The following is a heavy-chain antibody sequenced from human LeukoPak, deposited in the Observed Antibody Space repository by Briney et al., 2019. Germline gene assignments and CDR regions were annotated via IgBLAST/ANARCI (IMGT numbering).Heavy chain of an antibody. CDR1: GFTFSSYW. CDR3: ASLVVTDNWAFDI. CDR2: INNDASST. Sequence: PGGSLRLSCAASGFTFSSYWMHWVRQAPGEGLVWVSRINNDASSTSYADSVKGRFTISRDSAKNTVYLQMNSLRAGDTAVYYCASLVVTDNWAFDIWGQGTMVFVSS. V-gene: IGHV3-74*01. J-gene: IGHJ3*02. D-gene: IGHD2-21*02.